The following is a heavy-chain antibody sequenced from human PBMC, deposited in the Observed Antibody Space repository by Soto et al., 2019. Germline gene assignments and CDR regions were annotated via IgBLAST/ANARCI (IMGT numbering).Heavy chain of an antibody. CDR3: ARSAPLWFGELKYNWFDP. CDR2: INPNSGGT. CDR1: GYTFTGYY. Sequence: ASVKVSCKASGYTFTGYYIHWVRQAPGQGLEWMGWINPNSGGTNYAQKFQGWVTMTRDTSISTAYMELSRLRSDDTAVYYCARSAPLWFGELKYNWFDPWGQGTLVTVSS. J-gene: IGHJ5*02. D-gene: IGHD3-10*01. V-gene: IGHV1-2*04.